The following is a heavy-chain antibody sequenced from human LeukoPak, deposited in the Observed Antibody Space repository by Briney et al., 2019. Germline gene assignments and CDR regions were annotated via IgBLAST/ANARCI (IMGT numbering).Heavy chain of an antibody. D-gene: IGHD2-15*01. CDR3: ARDAIRSGHTTDY. Sequence: PGGSLRLSCAASGFTFSSYGMHWVRQAPGKGLEWVAVIWYDGSNKYYADSVKGRFTISRDNSKNTLYLQMNSLRAEDTAVYYCARDAIRSGHTTDYWGQGTLVTVSS. J-gene: IGHJ4*02. V-gene: IGHV3-33*01. CDR2: IWYDGSNK. CDR1: GFTFSSYG.